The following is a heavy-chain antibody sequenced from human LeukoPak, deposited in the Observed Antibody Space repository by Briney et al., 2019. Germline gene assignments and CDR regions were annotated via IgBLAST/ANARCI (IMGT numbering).Heavy chain of an antibody. CDR3: ARDRGGYTYSHDY. J-gene: IGHJ4*02. CDR1: GGSISSNNW. D-gene: IGHD5-18*01. Sequence: SEILSLTCAVSGGSISSNNWWTWVRQSPEKGLEWIGEIYHDGSTNYNPSLKSRVTISMDKSKNQLSLKLNFVAAADTAVYYCARDRGGYTYSHDYWGQGTLVTVSS. V-gene: IGHV4-4*02. CDR2: IYHDGST.